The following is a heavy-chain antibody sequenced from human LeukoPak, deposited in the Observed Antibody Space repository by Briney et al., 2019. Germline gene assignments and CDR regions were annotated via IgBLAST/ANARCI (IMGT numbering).Heavy chain of an antibody. J-gene: IGHJ6*02. V-gene: IGHV1-69*13. D-gene: IGHD5-18*01. CDR3: ARAIPPPTAMVRFYYYYGMDV. Sequence: ASVTVSCTASGYTFTSYGISWVRQAPGQGLEWMGGIIPIFGTANYAQKFQGRVTITADESTSTAYMELSSLRSEDTAVYYCARAIPPPTAMVRFYYYYGMDVWGQGTTVTVSS. CDR1: GYTFTSYG. CDR2: IIPIFGTA.